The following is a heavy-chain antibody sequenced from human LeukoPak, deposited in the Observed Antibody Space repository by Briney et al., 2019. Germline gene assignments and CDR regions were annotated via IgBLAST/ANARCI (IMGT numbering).Heavy chain of an antibody. CDR2: IRYDGSNK. D-gene: IGHD6-19*01. J-gene: IGHJ4*02. CDR3: AKDLIAVAELFDY. Sequence: GGSLRLSCAASGSTFSNYGMHWVRQAPGKGLEWVAFIRYDGSNKYYADSVKGRFTISRDNSKNTLYLQMNSLRAEDTAVYYCAKDLIAVAELFDYWGQGTLVTVSS. V-gene: IGHV3-30*02. CDR1: GSTFSNYG.